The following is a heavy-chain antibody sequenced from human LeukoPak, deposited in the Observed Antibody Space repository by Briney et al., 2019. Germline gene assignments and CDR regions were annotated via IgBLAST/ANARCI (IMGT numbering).Heavy chain of an antibody. CDR1: GFTFSDYY. J-gene: IGHJ6*02. CDR2: ISSSGSII. D-gene: IGHD2-15*01. CDR3: AREVVAATSSGYYGVDV. Sequence: PGGSLRLSCAASGFTFSDYYMSWIRQAPGKGLEWVSYISSSGSIIYYAVSVKGRFTISRDNAKNSLYLQMNSLRAEDTAVYYCAREVVAATSSGYYGVDVWGQGTTVTVSS. V-gene: IGHV3-11*01.